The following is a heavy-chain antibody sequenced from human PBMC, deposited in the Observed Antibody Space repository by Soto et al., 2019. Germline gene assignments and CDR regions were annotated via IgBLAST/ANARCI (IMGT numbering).Heavy chain of an antibody. CDR1: GGTFSSYA. CDR2: IIPIFGTA. J-gene: IGHJ4*02. CDR3: AGGRYSLEAGTFYLDY. Sequence: QVQLVQSGAEVKKPGSSVKVSCKASGGTFSSYAISWVRQAPGQGLEWMGGIIPIFGTANYAQKFRGRVTITADESTSTAYMGLSSLRSEDTAVYYCAGGRYSLEAGTFYLDYWGQGTLVTVSA. V-gene: IGHV1-69*12. D-gene: IGHD6-19*01.